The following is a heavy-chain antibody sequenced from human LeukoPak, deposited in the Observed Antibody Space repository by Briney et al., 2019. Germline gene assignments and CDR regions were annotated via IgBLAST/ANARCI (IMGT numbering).Heavy chain of an antibody. CDR3: ARSLVTRGSGPSDY. Sequence: GGSLRLSCAASGFTLSSYAMSWVRQTPGKVLEWVSAISGSGGSTYYADSVKGRFTISRDNSKNTLFLQMNSLRAEDTAFYYCARSLVTRGSGPSDYWGQGTLVTVSS. J-gene: IGHJ4*02. V-gene: IGHV3-23*01. D-gene: IGHD3-16*01. CDR1: GFTLSSYA. CDR2: ISGSGGST.